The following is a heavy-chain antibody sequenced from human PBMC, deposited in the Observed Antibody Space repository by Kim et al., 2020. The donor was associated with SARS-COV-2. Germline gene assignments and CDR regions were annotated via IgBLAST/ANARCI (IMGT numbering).Heavy chain of an antibody. CDR1: GFTFSSYG. J-gene: IGHJ4*02. CDR3: ARDPRAVGEKDYQSSFDY. D-gene: IGHD3-10*01. Sequence: GGSLRLSCAASGFTFSSYGMHWVRQAPGKGLEWVAVIWYDGSNKYYADSVKGRFTISRDNSKNTLYLQMNSLRAEDTAVYYCARDPRAVGEKDYQSSFDYWGQGTLVTVSS. CDR2: IWYDGSNK. V-gene: IGHV3-33*01.